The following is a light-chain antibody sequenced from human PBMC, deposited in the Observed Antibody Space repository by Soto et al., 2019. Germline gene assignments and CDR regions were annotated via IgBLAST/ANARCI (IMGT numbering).Light chain of an antibody. CDR3: QPYLSTSLT. V-gene: IGKV1-5*01. J-gene: IGKJ4*01. CDR2: DAS. Sequence: DIQMTQSPSTLSASIGDRVTITCRASQTIFDRLAWYQQKPGKPPKVLIYDASTLESGVPSRFSGSGSGTEFTLPISSLQPDDFAAYWCQPYLSTSLTFGGGTKMEI. CDR1: QTIFDR.